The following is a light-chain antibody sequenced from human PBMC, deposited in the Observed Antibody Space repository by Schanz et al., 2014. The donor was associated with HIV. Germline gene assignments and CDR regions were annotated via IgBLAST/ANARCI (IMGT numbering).Light chain of an antibody. CDR2: EVS. CDR3: SSYAGSNVA. J-gene: IGLJ2*01. CDR1: SSDVGGYKY. V-gene: IGLV2-14*03. Sequence: QSALTQPASVSGSPGQSITISCTGTSSDVGGYKYVSWYQQHPGKAPKLMIFEVSSRPSGVSNRFSGSKSGNTASLTVSGLQAEDEADYYCSSYAGSNVAFGGGTKVTVL.